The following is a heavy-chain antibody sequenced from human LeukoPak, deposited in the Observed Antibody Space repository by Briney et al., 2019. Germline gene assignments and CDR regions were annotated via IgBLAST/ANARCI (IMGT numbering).Heavy chain of an antibody. CDR1: GDSISNHY. J-gene: IGHJ4*02. D-gene: IGHD4-17*01. Sequence: SETLSLTCTVSGDSISNHYWSWIRQPAGKGLEWIGRIYASGSTNYNPSLKSRVTMSVELAKNHFSLALNAVTAADTAVYYCARDGDYGDYVGYWGQGTLVTVSS. CDR3: ARDGDYGDYVGY. V-gene: IGHV4-4*07. CDR2: IYASGST.